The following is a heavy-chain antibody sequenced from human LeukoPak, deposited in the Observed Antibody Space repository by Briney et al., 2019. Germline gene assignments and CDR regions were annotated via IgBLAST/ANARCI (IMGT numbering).Heavy chain of an antibody. V-gene: IGHV3-23*01. CDR2: ISGGGETI. J-gene: IGHJ4*02. D-gene: IGHD4-17*01. Sequence: GGSLRLSCAASGFTFNNYAMNWVRQAPGKGLEWVSSISGGGETIYYADSAKGRFTISRDNSQNTLYLQMNSLRAEDTAVYYCARDYADYVGYFFFDYWGQGTLVTVSS. CDR3: ARDYADYVGYFFFDY. CDR1: GFTFNNYA.